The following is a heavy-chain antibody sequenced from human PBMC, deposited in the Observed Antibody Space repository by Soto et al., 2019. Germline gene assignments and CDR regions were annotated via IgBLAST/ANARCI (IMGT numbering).Heavy chain of an antibody. D-gene: IGHD5-12*01. CDR2: INSDGSST. J-gene: IGHJ3*02. CDR3: ARVGYVGAFDI. CDR1: GFTFSSYW. V-gene: IGHV3-74*01. Sequence: PGGSLRLSCAASGFTFSSYWMHWVRQAPGKGLVWVSRINSDGSSTSYADSVKGRFTISRDNAKNTLYLQMNSLRAEDTAVYYCARVGYVGAFDIWGQGTMVTVSS.